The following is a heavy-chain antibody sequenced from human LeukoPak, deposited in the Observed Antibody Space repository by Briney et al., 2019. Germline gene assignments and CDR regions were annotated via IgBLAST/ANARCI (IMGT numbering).Heavy chain of an antibody. CDR2: ISSSGGSP. CDR1: GFSFSSYA. Sequence: PGGSLRLSCAASGFSFSSYAMSSVRQAPGKGLEWVSGISSSGGSPYYADSVQGRFTISRDNSKNTLFLQMTGLRAEDTAVYYCADLGTTYYYDRSTYWGQGTLVAVSS. V-gene: IGHV3-23*01. CDR3: ADLGTTYYYDRSTY. D-gene: IGHD3-22*01. J-gene: IGHJ4*02.